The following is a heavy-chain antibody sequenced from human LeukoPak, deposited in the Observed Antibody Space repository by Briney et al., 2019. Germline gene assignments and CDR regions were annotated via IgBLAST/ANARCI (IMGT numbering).Heavy chain of an antibody. D-gene: IGHD3-9*01. CDR2: IIPTLGIA. CDR3: ARDGDILTGYYNYYYYYMDV. J-gene: IGHJ6*03. CDR1: GGTFSSYA. Sequence: ASVKVSCKASGGTFSSYAISWVRQAPGQGLEWMGRIIPTLGIANYAQKFQGRVTITADKSTSTAYMELSSLRSEDTAVYYCARDGDILTGYYNYYYYYMDVWGKGTTVTVSS. V-gene: IGHV1-69*04.